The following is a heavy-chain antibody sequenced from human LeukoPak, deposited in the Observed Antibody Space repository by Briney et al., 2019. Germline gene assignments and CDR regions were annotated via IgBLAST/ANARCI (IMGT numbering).Heavy chain of an antibody. Sequence: SETLSLTCTVSGGSISSYYWSWIRQPPGKGLEWIGYIYYSGSTNYNPSLKSRVTISVDTSKNQFSLKLSSVTAADTAVYYCARGVPSGSSGWYLRGYYFDYWGQGTLVTVSS. CDR3: ARGVPSGSSGWYLRGYYFDY. CDR1: GGSISSYY. V-gene: IGHV4-59*01. J-gene: IGHJ4*02. D-gene: IGHD6-19*01. CDR2: IYYSGST.